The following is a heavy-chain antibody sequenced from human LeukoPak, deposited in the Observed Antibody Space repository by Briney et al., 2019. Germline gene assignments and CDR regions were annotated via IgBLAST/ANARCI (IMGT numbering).Heavy chain of an antibody. Sequence: AGGSLRLSCAASGFTFSSYAMSWVRQAPGKGLEWVSAISGSGGSTYYADSVKGRFTISRDNSKNTLYLQMNSLRAEDTAVYYCAKVLRYNWNYFDYRGQGTLVTVSS. CDR2: ISGSGGST. CDR1: GFTFSSYA. CDR3: AKVLRYNWNYFDY. J-gene: IGHJ4*02. D-gene: IGHD1-20*01. V-gene: IGHV3-23*01.